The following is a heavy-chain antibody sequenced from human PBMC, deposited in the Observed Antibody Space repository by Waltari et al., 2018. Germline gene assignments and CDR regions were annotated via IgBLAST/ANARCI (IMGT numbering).Heavy chain of an antibody. Sequence: QVQLQESGPGLVKPSQTLSLTCTVSGGSISSGSYYWTCIRPPAGTGLEWIGRIHASGSTNYNPDLKSRVTISVDTPRNQFSRKLTSVTAADTAVYYCARDTEYYYDDSGFVCDIWGQGTMVTVSS. CDR1: GGSISSGSYY. V-gene: IGHV4-61*02. CDR3: ARDTEYYYDDSGFVCDI. CDR2: IHASGST. D-gene: IGHD3-22*01. J-gene: IGHJ3*02.